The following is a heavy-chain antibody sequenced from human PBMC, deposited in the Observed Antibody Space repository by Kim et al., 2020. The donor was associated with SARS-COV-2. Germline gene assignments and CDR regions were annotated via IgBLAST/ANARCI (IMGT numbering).Heavy chain of an antibody. J-gene: IGHJ5*02. V-gene: IGHV4-39*01. CDR1: GGSISSSSYY. D-gene: IGHD2-15*01. Sequence: SETLSLTCTVSGGSISSSSYYWGWVRQPPGKGLEWIGNIYYSGSTNYNSSLKSRVTISVDTSKSQFSLRLSSVTAPDTAVYYCARQGRGPQYNWFDPWGQRTLVTVSS. CDR3: ARQGRGPQYNWFDP. CDR2: IYYSGST.